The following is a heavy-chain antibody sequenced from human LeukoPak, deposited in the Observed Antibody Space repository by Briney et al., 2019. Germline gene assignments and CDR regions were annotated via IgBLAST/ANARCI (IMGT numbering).Heavy chain of an antibody. V-gene: IGHV4-38-2*02. J-gene: IGHJ4*02. D-gene: IGHD6-13*01. CDR2: MFHSGST. Sequence: SETLSLTCTVSGYSISSGYYWGWIRQPPGKGLEWIGTMFHSGSTSHNPSLKSRVTISADTSKNQFSLRLSSVTAADTAVYYCAREAIAAAAPTDYWGQGTLVTVSS. CDR3: AREAIAAAAPTDY. CDR1: GYSISSGYY.